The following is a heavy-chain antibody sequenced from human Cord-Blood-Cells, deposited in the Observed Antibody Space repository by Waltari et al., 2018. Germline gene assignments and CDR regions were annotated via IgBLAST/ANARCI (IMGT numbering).Heavy chain of an antibody. D-gene: IGHD7-27*01. CDR1: GDSVPSTSAA. CDR2: TYYRSKWYN. CDR3: ARDGGFWGSYYYYGMDV. Sequence: QVQLQQSGPGLVKPSQTLSLTCAISGDSVPSTSAAWNWIRQSPSRGLEWLGRTYYRSKWYNDYAVSVKSRITINPDTSKNQFSLQLNSVTPEDTAVYYCARDGGFWGSYYYYGMDVWGQGTTVTVSS. J-gene: IGHJ6*02. V-gene: IGHV6-1*01.